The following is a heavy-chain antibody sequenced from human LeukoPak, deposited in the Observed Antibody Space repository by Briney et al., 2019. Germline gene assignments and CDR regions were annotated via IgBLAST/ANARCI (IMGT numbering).Heavy chain of an antibody. J-gene: IGHJ6*03. CDR2: IYTNGGA. CDR3: ARMAPYYYYYYMDV. D-gene: IGHD5-24*01. V-gene: IGHV4-61*02. CDR1: GGSVTSGNYY. Sequence: SETLSLTCTVSGGSVTSGNYYWNWIRQPAGKGLEWIGRIYTNGGARYNPSLKSRVTISIDASKNQFSLKLSSVTAADTAVYYCARMAPYYYYYYMDVWGKGTTVTVSS.